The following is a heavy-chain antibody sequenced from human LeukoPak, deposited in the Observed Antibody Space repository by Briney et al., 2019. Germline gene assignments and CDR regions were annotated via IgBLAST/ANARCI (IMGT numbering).Heavy chain of an antibody. CDR1: GFTFSNYG. J-gene: IGHJ4*02. Sequence: GGTLRLSCAASGFTFSNYGMHWVRQAPGKGLEWLALIWYDGSNMYYADSVRGRFTISRDGSKNALYLQMNSLRAEDTAVYYCARDRGGYFDYWGQGIFVTVSS. V-gene: IGHV3-33*01. D-gene: IGHD3-10*01. CDR3: ARDRGGYFDY. CDR2: IWYDGSNM.